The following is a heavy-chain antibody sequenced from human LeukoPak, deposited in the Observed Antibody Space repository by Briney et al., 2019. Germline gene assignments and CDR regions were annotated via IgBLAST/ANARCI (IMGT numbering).Heavy chain of an antibody. Sequence: PGGSLRLSCAASGFTFSSYSMNWVRQAPGKGLEWVSSISSSSSYIYYADSVKGRFTIPRDNAKNSLYLQMNSLRAEDTAVYYCYCSGGSRLGYWGQGTLVTVSS. D-gene: IGHD2-15*01. V-gene: IGHV3-21*04. J-gene: IGHJ4*02. CDR3: YCSGGSRLGY. CDR1: GFTFSSYS. CDR2: ISSSSSYI.